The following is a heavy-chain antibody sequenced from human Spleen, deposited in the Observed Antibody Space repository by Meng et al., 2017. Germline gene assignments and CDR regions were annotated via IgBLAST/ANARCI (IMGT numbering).Heavy chain of an antibody. CDR3: ARAGDSYGYGGYLDF. D-gene: IGHD5-18*01. V-gene: IGHV4-59*11. CDR2: IFYSGST. CDR1: GGSITNHY. Sequence: SETLSLTCTVSGGSITNHYWSWIRQPPGEQLEWIGYIFYSGSTNYNPSLKSRVTISVDTSKNQFSLKLSSVTAADTAIYYCARAGDSYGYGGYLDFWGHGTLVTVFS. J-gene: IGHJ4*01.